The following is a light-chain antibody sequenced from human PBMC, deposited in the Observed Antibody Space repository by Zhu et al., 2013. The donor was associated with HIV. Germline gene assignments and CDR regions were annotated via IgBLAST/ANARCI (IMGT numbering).Light chain of an antibody. V-gene: IGKV1-5*01. J-gene: IGKJ4*01. CDR1: QTISRW. CDR3: QQYKTYPIT. Sequence: DIQMTQSPSTLSASVGDRVTITCRASQTISRWLAWYQQKPGKDPKLLIYDASKLQTGVPSRFGGSGSGTEFTLTIGTLQSDDFATYFCQQYKTYPITFAEGPRWIS. CDR2: DAS.